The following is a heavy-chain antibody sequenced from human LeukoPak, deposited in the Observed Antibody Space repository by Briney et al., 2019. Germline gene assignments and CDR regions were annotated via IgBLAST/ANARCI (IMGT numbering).Heavy chain of an antibody. CDR3: ARDTNPTYYYDSSGGDY. D-gene: IGHD3-22*01. CDR2: ISSSSSYI. J-gene: IGHJ4*02. V-gene: IGHV3-21*01. CDR1: GFXFSSYS. Sequence: GGSLRLSCAASGFXFSSYSINWVRQAPGKGLEWVSSISSSSSYIYYADSVKGRFTISRDNAKNSLYLQMNSLRAEDTAVYYCARDTNPTYYYDSSGGDYWGQGTLVTVSS.